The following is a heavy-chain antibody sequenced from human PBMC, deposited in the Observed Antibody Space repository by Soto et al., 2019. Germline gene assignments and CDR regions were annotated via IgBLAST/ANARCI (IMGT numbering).Heavy chain of an antibody. Sequence: ASVKVSCKASGYTFTSYYMHWVRQAPGQGLEWMGWINPNSGGTNYAQKFQGWVTMTRDTSISTAYMELRSLRSDDTAVYYCARYDFWSGYVYGMDVWGQGTTVTVSS. D-gene: IGHD3-3*01. J-gene: IGHJ6*02. CDR1: GYTFTSYY. CDR2: INPNSGGT. V-gene: IGHV1-2*04. CDR3: ARYDFWSGYVYGMDV.